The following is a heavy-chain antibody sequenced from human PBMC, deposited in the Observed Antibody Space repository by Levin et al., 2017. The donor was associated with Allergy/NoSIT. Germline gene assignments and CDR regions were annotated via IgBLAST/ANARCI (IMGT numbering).Heavy chain of an antibody. Sequence: LSGGSLRLSCAASGFTFDDYAMHWVRQAPGKGLEWVSGISWNSGSIGYADSVKGRFTISRDNAMNSLYLQMNSLRTEDTALYYCARDNLGLPDAFDIWGQGTMVIVSS. J-gene: IGHJ3*02. V-gene: IGHV3-9*01. CDR3: ARDNLGLPDAFDI. D-gene: IGHD3-10*01. CDR2: ISWNSGSI. CDR1: GFTFDDYA.